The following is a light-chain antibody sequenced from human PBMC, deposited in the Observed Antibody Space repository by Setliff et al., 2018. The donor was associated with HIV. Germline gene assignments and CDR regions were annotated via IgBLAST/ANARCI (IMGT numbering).Light chain of an antibody. CDR2: ENN. J-gene: IGLJ1*01. CDR1: RSNIGAAYD. Sequence: VLTQPPSVSGAPGQRVTISCTGSRSNIGAAYDVNWYQQLPGTAPKLLIYENNNRPSGVPDRFSDSKSGTSASLAITGLQAEDEADYYCQSYDSSLNGYVFGSGTKVTVL. CDR3: QSYDSSLNGYV. V-gene: IGLV1-40*01.